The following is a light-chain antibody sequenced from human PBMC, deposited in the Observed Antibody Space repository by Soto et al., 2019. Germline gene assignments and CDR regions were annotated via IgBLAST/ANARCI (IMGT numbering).Light chain of an antibody. CDR3: QHYNIYSEA. CDR2: KAS. V-gene: IGKV1-5*03. Sequence: DIQMTQYPSTLSGSVGDRVTITCRASQTISSWVAWYQQKPGKAPKLLIYKASTLKSGVPSRFSGSGSGTEFTLTISGLQPDDFATYYCQHYNIYSEAFGQGTKVELK. CDR1: QTISSW. J-gene: IGKJ1*01.